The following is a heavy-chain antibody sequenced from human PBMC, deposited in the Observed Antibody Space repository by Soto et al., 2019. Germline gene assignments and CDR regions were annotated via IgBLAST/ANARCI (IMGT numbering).Heavy chain of an antibody. CDR1: GFSLSNARMG. V-gene: IGHV2-26*01. J-gene: IGHJ4*02. CDR2: IFSNDEK. Sequence: QVTLKESGPVLVNPTETLTLTCTVSGFSLSNARMGVSWIRQPPGKALEWLAHIFSNDEKSYSTSLKSRLTISKDTSKSQVVLTMTNVDPVDTATYYCARVRYGDYCYYFDYWGQGTLVTVSS. D-gene: IGHD4-17*01. CDR3: ARVRYGDYCYYFDY.